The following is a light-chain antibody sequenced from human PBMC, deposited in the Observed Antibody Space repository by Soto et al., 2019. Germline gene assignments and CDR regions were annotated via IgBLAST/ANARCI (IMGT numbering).Light chain of an antibody. J-gene: IGKJ1*01. Sequence: IQMTQSPSTLSASVGDRVTITCRASQSIXTWLGWYQQKSGKAPKVLXDKASSLGRGGPSRLSGSGSGTEFTLTISSLQPDDFATYYCQQYKSDSETFGQGTKVDI. CDR1: QSIXTW. CDR3: QQYKSDSET. V-gene: IGKV1-5*03. CDR2: KAS.